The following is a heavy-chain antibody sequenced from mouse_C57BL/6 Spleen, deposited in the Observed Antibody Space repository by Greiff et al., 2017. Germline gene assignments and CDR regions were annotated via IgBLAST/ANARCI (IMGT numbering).Heavy chain of an antibody. V-gene: IGHV5-6*01. CDR3: ARQSSSYAMDD. CDR1: GFTFSSYG. CDR2: ISSGGSYT. Sequence: EVKLVESGGDLVKPGGSLKLSCAASGFTFSSYGMSWVRQTPDKRLEWVATISSGGSYTYYPDSVKGRFTISRDNAKNTLYLQMSSLKSEDTAMYYCARQSSSYAMDDWGQGTSVTVSS. D-gene: IGHD1-1*01. J-gene: IGHJ4*01.